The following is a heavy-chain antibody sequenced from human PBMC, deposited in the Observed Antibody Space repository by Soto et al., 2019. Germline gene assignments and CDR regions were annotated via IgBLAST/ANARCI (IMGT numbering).Heavy chain of an antibody. J-gene: IGHJ3*02. D-gene: IGHD3-10*01. CDR2: IYYSGST. Sequence: SETLSLTCTVSGDSISGSRYYWGWIRQPPGKGLEWIGSIYYSGSTNYNPSLKSRVTISVDTSKNQFSLKLSSVTAADTAVYYCTSKFGQLLADAFDIWGQGTMVT. CDR1: GDSISGSRYY. CDR3: TSKFGQLLADAFDI. V-gene: IGHV4-39*07.